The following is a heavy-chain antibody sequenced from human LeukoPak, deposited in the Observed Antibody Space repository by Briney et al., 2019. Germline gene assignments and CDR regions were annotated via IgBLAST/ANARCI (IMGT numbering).Heavy chain of an antibody. CDR2: ISYDGSNK. CDR1: GFTFSSYG. Sequence: PGRSLRLSCAASGFTFSSYGMHWVRQAPGKGLEWVAVISYDGSNKYYADSVKGRFTISRDNSKNTLYLQMNSLRAEDTAVYYCAVLVATITGPGDYWGQGTLVTVSS. CDR3: AVLVATITGPGDY. D-gene: IGHD5-12*01. J-gene: IGHJ4*02. V-gene: IGHV3-30*03.